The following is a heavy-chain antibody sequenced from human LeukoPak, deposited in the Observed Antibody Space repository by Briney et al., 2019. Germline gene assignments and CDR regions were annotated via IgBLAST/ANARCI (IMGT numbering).Heavy chain of an antibody. D-gene: IGHD1-26*01. CDR1: GFTFSTYG. CDR3: ARDSKRWEEVDY. Sequence: GGSLRLSCAASGFTFSTYGMHWVRQAPGKGLEWVANIKQDGSEKYYVDSVKGRSTISRDNAKNSLYLQMNSLRAEDTAVYYCARDSKRWEEVDYWGQGTLVTVSS. CDR2: IKQDGSEK. V-gene: IGHV3-7*01. J-gene: IGHJ4*02.